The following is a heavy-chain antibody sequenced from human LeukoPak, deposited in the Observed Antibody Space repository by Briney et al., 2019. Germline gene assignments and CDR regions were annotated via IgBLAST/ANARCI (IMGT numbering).Heavy chain of an antibody. D-gene: IGHD5-12*01. CDR1: GFTFSSYA. CDR3: ARAGGGGYRDYFDY. Sequence: GGSLRLSCAASGFTFSSYAMSWVRQAPGKGLEWVAVIWYDGSNKYYADSVKGRFTISRDNSKNTLYLQMNSLRAEDTAVYYCARAGGGGYRDYFDYWGQGTLVTVSS. J-gene: IGHJ4*02. V-gene: IGHV3-33*08. CDR2: IWYDGSNK.